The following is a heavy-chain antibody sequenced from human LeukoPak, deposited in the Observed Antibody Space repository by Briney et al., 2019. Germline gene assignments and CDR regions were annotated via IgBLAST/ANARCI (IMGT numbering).Heavy chain of an antibody. CDR3: ARAAAGLHYYYMDV. CDR2: LNNDGSST. D-gene: IGHD6-13*01. CDR1: GFTFSHYW. Sequence: GGSLRLSCAASGFTFSHYWMQWVRQAPGKGLVWVSRLNNDGSSTTYADSVKGRFTISRDNAKNTLYLQMNSLRAEDTALYYCARAAAGLHYYYMDVWGKGTTVTVSS. J-gene: IGHJ6*03. V-gene: IGHV3-74*01.